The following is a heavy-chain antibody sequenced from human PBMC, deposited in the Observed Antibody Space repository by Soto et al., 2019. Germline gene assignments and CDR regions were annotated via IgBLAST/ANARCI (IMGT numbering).Heavy chain of an antibody. Sequence: QVQLVQSGAEVRKPGSSVKVSCKASGGTFSSYAITWVRQAPGQGLEWMGGIIPIFGSTNYAQKFQGRVTITADESTSTAYMELSSLRSEDTAVYHCAREGTTAPQDGFYYYGMDVWGQGTTVTVSS. CDR2: IIPIFGST. CDR3: AREGTTAPQDGFYYYGMDV. CDR1: GGTFSSYA. V-gene: IGHV1-69*01. D-gene: IGHD5-18*01. J-gene: IGHJ6*02.